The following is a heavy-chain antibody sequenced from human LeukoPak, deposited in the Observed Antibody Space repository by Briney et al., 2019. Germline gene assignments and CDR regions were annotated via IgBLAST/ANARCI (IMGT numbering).Heavy chain of an antibody. CDR2: IYYSGST. CDR1: GGSISSGGYY. J-gene: IGHJ6*02. D-gene: IGHD3-3*01. V-gene: IGHV4-31*03. CDR3: ARDRRGLRFLEWLPLYGMDV. Sequence: SQTLSLTCTVPGGSISSGGYYWSWIRQHPGKGLEWIGYIYYSGSTYYNPSLKSRVTISVDTSKNQFSLKLSSVTAADTAVYYCARDRRGLRFLEWLPLYGMDVWGQGTTVTVSS.